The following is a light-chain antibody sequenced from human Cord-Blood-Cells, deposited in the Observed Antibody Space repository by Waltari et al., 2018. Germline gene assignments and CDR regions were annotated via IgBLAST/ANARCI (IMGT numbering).Light chain of an antibody. CDR2: RNN. CDR1: SSNTGSNT. CDR3: AAWEDSLNGWV. Sequence: VLTLHPSASGTPGQRVTISSAGSSSNTGSNTVNWYQQLTGTAPKLLIYRNNQRPSGVPDRFSGSKSGTSASLAISGLQSEDEADYYCAAWEDSLNGWVFGGGTKLTVL. J-gene: IGLJ3*02. V-gene: IGLV1-44*01.